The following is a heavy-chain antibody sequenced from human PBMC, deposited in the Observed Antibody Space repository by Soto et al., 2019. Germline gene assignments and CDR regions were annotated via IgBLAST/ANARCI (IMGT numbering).Heavy chain of an antibody. CDR1: GFTFSNYV. J-gene: IGHJ4*02. V-gene: IGHV3-23*01. Sequence: GESLKISCVAPGFTFSNYVMSWVRQAPGKGLECVAAIAGNGGILYYTDSVKGRFSISRDNSKNTLHLQMNSLRAEDTAVYYCARRQFFSFDSWGQGILVTVSS. CDR2: IAGNGGIL. D-gene: IGHD6-19*01. CDR3: ARRQFFSFDS.